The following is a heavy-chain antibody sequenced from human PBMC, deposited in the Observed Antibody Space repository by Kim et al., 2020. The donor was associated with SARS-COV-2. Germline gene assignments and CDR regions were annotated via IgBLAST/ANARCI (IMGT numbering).Heavy chain of an antibody. D-gene: IGHD2-15*01. V-gene: IGHV3-23*01. J-gene: IGHJ6*02. CDR2: ISGSGGST. Sequence: GGSLRLSCAASGFTFSSYGMSWVRRAPGKGLQWVSAISGSGGSTYYADSVKGRFTISRDNSKNTLYLQMNSLRAEDTAVYYCAKGGCSGGSCYNLHYYYGLDVWGQGTTDTVSS. CDR3: AKGGCSGGSCYNLHYYYGLDV. CDR1: GFTFSSYG.